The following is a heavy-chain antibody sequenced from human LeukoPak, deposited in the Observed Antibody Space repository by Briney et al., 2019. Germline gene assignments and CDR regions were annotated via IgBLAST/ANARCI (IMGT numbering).Heavy chain of an antibody. V-gene: IGHV3-48*01. J-gene: IGHJ1*01. D-gene: IGHD6-13*01. Sequence: GGSLRLSCAASGFTFSSYSMNWVRQAPGKRLEWVSYISASSTTIYYADSVKGRFTISRDNAKNSLYLQMNSLRAEDTAVYYCARAWGEEAAFVYFHHWGQGTLVTVSS. CDR1: GFTFSSYS. CDR2: ISASSTTI. CDR3: ARAWGEEAAFVYFHH.